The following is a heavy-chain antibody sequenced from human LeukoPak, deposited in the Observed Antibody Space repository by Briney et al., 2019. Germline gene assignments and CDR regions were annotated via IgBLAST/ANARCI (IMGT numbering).Heavy chain of an antibody. Sequence: ASVKVSCKASGYTFTSYGISWVRQAPGQGLEWMGWISAYNGNTNYAQKLQGRVTMTTDTSTSTAYVELRSLRSDDTAVYYCARDAHTGDSHDWGQGTLVTVSS. J-gene: IGHJ4*02. D-gene: IGHD7-27*01. V-gene: IGHV1-18*01. CDR3: ARDAHTGDSHD. CDR1: GYTFTSYG. CDR2: ISAYNGNT.